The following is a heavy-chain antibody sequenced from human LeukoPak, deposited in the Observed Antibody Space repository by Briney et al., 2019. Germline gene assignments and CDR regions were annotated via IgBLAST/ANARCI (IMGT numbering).Heavy chain of an antibody. CDR1: GFTFSSYW. J-gene: IGHJ6*03. Sequence: GGSLRLSCAASGFTFSSYWMSWVRQAPGKGLEWVANIKQDGSEKYYVDSVKGRFTISRDNAKNSLYLQMNSLRAEDTAVYYCARFGIAVAGRYYYYYMDVWGKGTTVTVSS. V-gene: IGHV3-7*01. CDR3: ARFGIAVAGRYYYYYMDV. CDR2: IKQDGSEK. D-gene: IGHD6-19*01.